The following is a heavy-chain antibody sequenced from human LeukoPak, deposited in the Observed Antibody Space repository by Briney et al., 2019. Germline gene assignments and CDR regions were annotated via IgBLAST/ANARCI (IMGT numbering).Heavy chain of an antibody. Sequence: GASVKVSCKASGYTFTSYYMHWVRQAPGQGLEWMGIINPSGGSTSYAQNFQGRVTMTRDTSTSTVYMELSSLRSEDTAVYYCARATVTTAYFDYWGQGTLVTVSS. V-gene: IGHV1-46*01. J-gene: IGHJ4*02. CDR2: INPSGGST. CDR3: ARATVTTAYFDY. CDR1: GYTFTSYY. D-gene: IGHD4-17*01.